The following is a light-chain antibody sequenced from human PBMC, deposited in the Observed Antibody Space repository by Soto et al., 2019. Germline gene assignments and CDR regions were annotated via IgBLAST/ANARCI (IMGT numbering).Light chain of an antibody. V-gene: IGLV2-14*03. CDR3: TSWTTSTTMI. CDR1: SSVIGAYNF. CDR2: DVN. Sequence: QSVLTQPASVSRSPGQSITISCTGTSSVIGAYNFVSWYQQHPGKAPKLMLYDVNIRPSGVSNRFSGSKSGNTASLTISVLQAEDEADYYCTSWTTSTTMIFGGGTKVTVL. J-gene: IGLJ2*01.